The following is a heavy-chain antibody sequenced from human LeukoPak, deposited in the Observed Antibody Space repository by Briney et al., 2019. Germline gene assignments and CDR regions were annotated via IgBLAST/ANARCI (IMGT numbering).Heavy chain of an antibody. V-gene: IGHV3-30*03. Sequence: GGSLRLSCAASGFTFSSYGMHWVRQAPGKGLEWVAVISYDGSNKYYADSVKGRFTISRDNSKNTLYLQMNSLRAEDTAVYYCAREYSSSWEYYYFDYWGQGTLVTVSS. CDR2: ISYDGSNK. D-gene: IGHD6-6*01. CDR1: GFTFSSYG. J-gene: IGHJ4*02. CDR3: AREYSSSWEYYYFDY.